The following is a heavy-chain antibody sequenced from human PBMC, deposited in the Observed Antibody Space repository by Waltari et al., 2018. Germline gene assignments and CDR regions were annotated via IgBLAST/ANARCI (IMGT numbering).Heavy chain of an antibody. CDR2: IYYSGST. D-gene: IGHD2-2*01. V-gene: IGHV4-39*07. CDR3: ARVSVVPAATFDP. Sequence: QLQLQESGPGLVKPSETLSLTCTVSGGSISSSSYYWGWISQPPGKGLEWIGSIYYSGSTYYNPSLKSRVTISVDTSKNQFSLKLSSVTAADTAVYYCARVSVVPAATFDPWGQGTLVTVSS. CDR1: GGSISSSSYY. J-gene: IGHJ5*02.